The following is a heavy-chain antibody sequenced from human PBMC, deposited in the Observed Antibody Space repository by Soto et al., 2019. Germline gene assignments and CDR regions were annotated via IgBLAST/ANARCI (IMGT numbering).Heavy chain of an antibody. V-gene: IGHV3-15*07. CDR2: VKSKADGETT. CDR1: GFTITNAW. Sequence: EVQLVESGGGLVKPGGSLGLSCAASGFTITNAWMHWVRQAPGKGLEWVGRVKSKADGETTDYAEPVNGRFTISRDDSRNTLSLQMNSLKIEDTAVYYCHPQPDFWGGHTPLWGQGTLVTVSS. CDR3: HPQPDFWGGHTPL. J-gene: IGHJ4*02. D-gene: IGHD3-3*01.